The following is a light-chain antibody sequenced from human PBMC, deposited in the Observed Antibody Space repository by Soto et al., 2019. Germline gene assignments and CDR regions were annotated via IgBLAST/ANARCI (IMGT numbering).Light chain of an antibody. J-gene: IGKJ1*01. CDR3: LQDYNYPRT. CDR1: LPISNY. V-gene: IGKV1-27*01. Sequence: DIQVTQSPSSLSASVGDIVTINCRASLPISNYLAWYQQKPGKIPNLLIYAASTLQAGVPSRFSGSGSGTDFTLTISSLQPEDFATYYCLQDYNYPRTFGQGTKVDNK. CDR2: AAS.